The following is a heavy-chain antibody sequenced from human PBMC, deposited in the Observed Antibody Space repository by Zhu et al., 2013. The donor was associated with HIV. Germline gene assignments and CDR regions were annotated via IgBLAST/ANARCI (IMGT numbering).Heavy chain of an antibody. CDR2: INPSGGST. D-gene: IGHD6-19*01. J-gene: IGHJ6*02. Sequence: LVQSGAEVKKPGASVKISCKASGYTFNNYYMHWVRQAPGQGLEWMGIINPSGGSTSYAQKFQGRVTMIRDTSTSTVYMELSSLRSEDTAVYYCAREASGWYEWCLDVWGQGTTVTVSS. CDR3: AREASGWYEWCLDV. V-gene: IGHV1-46*02. CDR1: GYTFNNYY.